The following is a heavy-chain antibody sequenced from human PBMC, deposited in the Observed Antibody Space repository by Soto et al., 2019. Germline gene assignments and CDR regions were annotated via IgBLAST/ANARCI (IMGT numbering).Heavy chain of an antibody. Sequence: GGSLRLSCAASGFAFSSYAMSWVRQAPGKGLEWVSAISGSGGSTYYADSVKGRFTISRDNSKNTLYLQMNSLRAEDTAVYYCAKALSVVVISFFDYWGQGTLVTVSS. CDR3: AKALSVVVISFFDY. D-gene: IGHD3-22*01. V-gene: IGHV3-23*01. CDR1: GFAFSSYA. J-gene: IGHJ4*02. CDR2: ISGSGGST.